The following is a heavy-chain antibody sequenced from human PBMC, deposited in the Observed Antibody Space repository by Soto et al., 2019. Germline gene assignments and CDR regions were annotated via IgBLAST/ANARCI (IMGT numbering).Heavy chain of an antibody. CDR2: ISHTGYT. CDR1: DASVNKYY. J-gene: IGHJ4*02. Sequence: SETLSLTCSVSDASVNKYYWSWIRQPPGKGLEWIGYISHTGYTSYNPSLESRLTISMDKSKNQLSLNLNSVTTADTAVYYCARGQLLFAYWGQGTPVTVSS. CDR3: ARGQLLFAY. D-gene: IGHD3-10*02. V-gene: IGHV4-59*02.